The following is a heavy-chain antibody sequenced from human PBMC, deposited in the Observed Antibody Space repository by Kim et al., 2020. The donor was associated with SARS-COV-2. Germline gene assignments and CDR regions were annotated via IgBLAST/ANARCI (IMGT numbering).Heavy chain of an antibody. V-gene: IGHV3-7*01. J-gene: IGHJ4*02. CDR2: IKQDGSEK. Sequence: GGSLRLSCAASGFTFSSYWMSWVRQAPGKGLEWVANIKQDGSEKYYVDSVKGRFTISRDNAKDSLYLQMNSLRAEDTAVYYCARVGSSSWYFDYWDQGTLVTVSS. CDR3: ARVGSSSWYFDY. CDR1: GFTFSSYW. D-gene: IGHD6-13*01.